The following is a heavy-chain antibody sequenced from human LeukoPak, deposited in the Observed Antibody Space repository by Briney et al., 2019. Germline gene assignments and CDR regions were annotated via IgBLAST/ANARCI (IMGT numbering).Heavy chain of an antibody. D-gene: IGHD3-22*01. CDR1: GYTFTSYA. J-gene: IGHJ3*02. CDR3: ARSQNDRRDAFDI. Sequence: ASVKVSCKASGYTFTSYAMHWVRQAPGQRLEWMGWINAGNSNTKYSQKFQGRVTITRDTSASTAYMELSSLRSEDTAVYYCARSQNDRRDAFDIWGQGTMATVSS. CDR2: INAGNSNT. V-gene: IGHV1-3*01.